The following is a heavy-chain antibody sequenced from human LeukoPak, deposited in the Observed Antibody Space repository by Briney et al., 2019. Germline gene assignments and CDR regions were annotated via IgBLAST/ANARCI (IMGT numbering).Heavy chain of an antibody. J-gene: IGHJ3*02. CDR1: GFTFSSFE. D-gene: IGHD3-22*01. CDR3: AREDSRDALDI. V-gene: IGHV3-48*03. CDR2: IGSGGGPI. Sequence: QPWGSLRLSCEGSGFTFSSFEMNWVRQAPGKGLEWLSYIGSGGGPIYYADSVKGRFTISRDNARNSLYLQMNSLRAEDTAVYHCAREDSRDALDIWGQGTMVTVSS.